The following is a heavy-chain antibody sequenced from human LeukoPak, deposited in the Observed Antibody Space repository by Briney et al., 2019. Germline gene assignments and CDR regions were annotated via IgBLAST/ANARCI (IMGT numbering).Heavy chain of an antibody. D-gene: IGHD5/OR15-5a*01. CDR1: GFTFHNYA. CDR2: TSGDGITT. J-gene: IGHJ4*02. V-gene: IGHV3-43*02. CDR3: ARDHVYGGADY. Sequence: GGSLRLSCAASGFTFHNYAIHWVRQAPGKGLEWVSLTSGDGITTYFADSVKGRFTISRDNSKSSLFLQMDSLRTEDTALYYCARDHVYGGADYWGQGTLVTVSS.